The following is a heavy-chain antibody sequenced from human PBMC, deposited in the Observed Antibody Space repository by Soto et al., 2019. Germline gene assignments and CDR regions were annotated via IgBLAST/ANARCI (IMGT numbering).Heavy chain of an antibody. CDR1: GYSFTSYW. Sequence: PXESLKISFKGSGYSFTSYWIGWVRQIPGKGLEWMGIIYPGDSDTRYSPSFQGQVTISADKSISTAYLQWSSLKASDTAMYYCARPSADGYNYGYFDYWGQGTLVTVSS. V-gene: IGHV5-51*01. J-gene: IGHJ4*02. CDR2: IYPGDSDT. D-gene: IGHD5-12*01. CDR3: ARPSADGYNYGYFDY.